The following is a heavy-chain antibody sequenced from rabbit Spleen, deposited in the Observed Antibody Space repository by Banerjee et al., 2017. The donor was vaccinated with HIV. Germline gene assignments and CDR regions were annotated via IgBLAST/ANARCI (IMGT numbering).Heavy chain of an antibody. V-gene: IGHV1S45*01. CDR3: ARDTSSSFSSYGMDL. D-gene: IGHD1-1*01. J-gene: IGHJ6*01. CDR2: INIVTGKS. Sequence: QEQLEESGGGLVQPEGSLTLTCKASGVSLHDKDVMCWVRQAPGKGLEWIACINIVTGKSVYARWAKGRFTMSRTSSTTVTLQMTSLTAADTATYFCARDTSSSFSSYGMDLWGPGTLVTVS. CDR1: GVSLHDKDV.